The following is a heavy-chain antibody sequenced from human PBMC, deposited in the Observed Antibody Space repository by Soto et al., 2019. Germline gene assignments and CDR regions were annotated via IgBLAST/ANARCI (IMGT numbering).Heavy chain of an antibody. J-gene: IGHJ4*02. CDR2: ISGSGGSV. D-gene: IGHD6-13*01. CDR3: AKDPVVSSTSSWFYFDY. CDR1: GFIFSNYA. V-gene: IGHV3-23*01. Sequence: GGSLRLSCAASGFIFSNYAMNWVRQAPRKGLEWVSSISGSGGSVYYADSVKGRFTISRDNSENTLYLQMSSLRADDAAVYYCAKDPVVSSTSSWFYFDYWGRGTLVTVSS.